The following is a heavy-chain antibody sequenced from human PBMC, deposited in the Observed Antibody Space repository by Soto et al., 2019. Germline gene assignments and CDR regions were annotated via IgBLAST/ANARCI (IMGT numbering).Heavy chain of an antibody. CDR1: GDSITSDDFY. V-gene: IGHV4-39*01. J-gene: IGHJ6*03. D-gene: IGHD3-10*01. CDR3: ARHRGPTRGDYYYMGV. Sequence: SETLSLTCSVSGDSITSDDFYWVWIRQSPGRGLEWIGSIFHRGNTYSNPSLKRRATISVDTSKNQFSLKLTSVAATDAAIYYCARHRGPTRGDYYYMGVWGKGATVTVSS. CDR2: IFHRGNT.